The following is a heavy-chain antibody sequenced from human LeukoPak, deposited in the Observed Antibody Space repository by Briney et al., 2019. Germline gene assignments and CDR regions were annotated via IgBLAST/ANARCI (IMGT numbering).Heavy chain of an antibody. CDR1: GFTFSNYW. CDR3: ARARGYYDTSGPTRAFDY. CDR2: INTDGSST. J-gene: IGHJ4*02. V-gene: IGHV3-74*01. D-gene: IGHD3-22*01. Sequence: GGSLRLSCAASGFTFSNYWMHWVRQAPGKGLVCVSRINTDGSSTSYADSVKGRFTISRDNAKNTLYLQMNSLRAEDTAVYYCARARGYYDTSGPTRAFDYWGQGTLVTVSS.